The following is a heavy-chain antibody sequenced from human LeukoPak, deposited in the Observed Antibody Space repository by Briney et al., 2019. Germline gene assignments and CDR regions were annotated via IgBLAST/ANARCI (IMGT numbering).Heavy chain of an antibody. CDR1: GYSFTSYW. D-gene: IGHD3-10*01. V-gene: IGHV5-51*01. Sequence: GESLKISCKGSGYSFTSYWIGWVRQMPGKGLEWMGIIYPGDSNTRYSPSFQGQVTISADKSISTAYLQWSSLKASDTAMYYCARGRLIMVRGVIPSYFDYWGQGTLVTVSS. J-gene: IGHJ4*02. CDR2: IYPGDSNT. CDR3: ARGRLIMVRGVIPSYFDY.